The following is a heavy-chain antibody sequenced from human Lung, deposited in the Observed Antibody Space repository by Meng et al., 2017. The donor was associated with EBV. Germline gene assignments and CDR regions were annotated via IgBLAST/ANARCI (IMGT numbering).Heavy chain of an antibody. Sequence: QVQLVQSAAEVKEPXSSVKVSCKTSGGTFRNYAISWVRQAPGQGLEWLGGLIPMLGAPNYAQKFQGRVTITADESTSTHYMDLNSLRSEDTAVYYCASESGRGYTPDDWGQGTLVTVSS. CDR1: GGTFRNYA. V-gene: IGHV1-69*01. CDR3: ASESGRGYTPDD. D-gene: IGHD3-10*01. CDR2: LIPMLGAP. J-gene: IGHJ4*02.